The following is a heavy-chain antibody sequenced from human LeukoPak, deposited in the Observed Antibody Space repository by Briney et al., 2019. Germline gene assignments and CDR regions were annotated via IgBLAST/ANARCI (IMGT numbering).Heavy chain of an antibody. CDR2: ISGSGGST. V-gene: IGHV3-23*01. D-gene: IGHD3-9*01. CDR3: AKDLAGYYNILTGSWGAFDI. Sequence: GGSLRLSCAASGFTFSSYAMSWVRQAPGKGLEWVAAISGSGGSTYYADFVKGRFTIARDNSKNTLYLQMNSLRAEDTAVYYCAKDLAGYYNILTGSWGAFDIWGQGTMVTVSS. CDR1: GFTFSSYA. J-gene: IGHJ3*02.